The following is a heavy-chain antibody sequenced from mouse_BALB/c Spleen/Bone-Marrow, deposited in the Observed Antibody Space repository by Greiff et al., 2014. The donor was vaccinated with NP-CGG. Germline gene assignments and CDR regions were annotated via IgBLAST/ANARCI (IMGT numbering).Heavy chain of an antibody. Sequence: SGPELVKPGASVKMSCKASVYTFTSYVMHWVKQKPGQGLEWIGYINPYNDGTKYNEKFKGKATLTSDKSSSTAYMELSSLTSEDSAVYYCARQGVDYFDYWGRGTTLTVSS. J-gene: IGHJ2*01. CDR1: VYTFTSYV. CDR2: INPYNDGT. V-gene: IGHV1-14*01. CDR3: ARQGVDYFDY.